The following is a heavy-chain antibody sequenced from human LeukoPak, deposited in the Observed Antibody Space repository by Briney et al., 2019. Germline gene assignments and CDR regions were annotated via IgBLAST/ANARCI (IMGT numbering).Heavy chain of an antibody. CDR1: GGTFSSYA. Sequence: ASVKVSCKASGGTFSSYAISWVRQAPGQGLEWMGRIIPIFGTANYAQKFQGRVTITTDESTSTAYMELSSLRSEDTAVYYCATGGLVVGATFFDYWGQGTLVTVSS. CDR2: IIPIFGTA. V-gene: IGHV1-69*05. J-gene: IGHJ4*02. CDR3: ATGGLVVGATFFDY. D-gene: IGHD1-26*01.